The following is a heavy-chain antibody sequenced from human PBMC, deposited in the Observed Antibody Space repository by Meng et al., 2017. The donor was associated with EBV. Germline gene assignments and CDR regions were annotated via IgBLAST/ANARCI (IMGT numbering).Heavy chain of an antibody. D-gene: IGHD3-22*01. CDR3: ARGPYYYDSSGYYYGEFDP. CDR1: GYTFTSYD. J-gene: IGHJ5*02. CDR2: MNPNSGNT. Sequence: VQLVQSGAEVKKPGALVKVSCKASGYTFTSYDINWVRQATGQGLEWMGWMNPNSGNTGYAQKFQGRVTMTRNTSISTAYMELSSLRSEDTAVYYCARGPYYYDSSGYYYGEFDPWGQGTLVTVSS. V-gene: IGHV1-8*01.